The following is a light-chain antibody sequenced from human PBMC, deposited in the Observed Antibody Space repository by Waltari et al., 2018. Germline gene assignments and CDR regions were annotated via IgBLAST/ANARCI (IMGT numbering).Light chain of an antibody. CDR1: RGGIGAFNR. CDR2: EDT. Sequence: QSALTQPASVSGSPGQSLTISCSGTRGGIGAFNRVSWYQPFAGKAPRPLIYEDTLRPSEISDRFSGAKSGDTASLTISGLQAEDEADYFCLSYTTINTWVFGGGTKVTVL. V-gene: IGLV2-14*01. CDR3: LSYTTINTWV. J-gene: IGLJ3*02.